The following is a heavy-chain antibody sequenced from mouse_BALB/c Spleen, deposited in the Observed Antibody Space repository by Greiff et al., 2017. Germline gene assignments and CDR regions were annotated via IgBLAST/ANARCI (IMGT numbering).Heavy chain of an antibody. J-gene: IGHJ4*01. CDR3: ARGEGALYAMDD. V-gene: IGHV1-18*01. CDR1: GYPFTDYN. CDR2: INPNNGGT. Sequence: EVKLVESGPALVKPGASVKIPCKASGYPFTDYNMDWVKQSHGKSLEWIGDINPNNGGTIYNQKFKGKATLTVDKSSSTAYMELRSLTSEDTAVYYGARGEGALYAMDDGGQGTAGTGAS.